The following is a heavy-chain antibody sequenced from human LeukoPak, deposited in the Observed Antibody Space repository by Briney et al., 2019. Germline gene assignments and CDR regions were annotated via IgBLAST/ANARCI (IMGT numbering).Heavy chain of an antibody. CDR3: ARGPITMVRGVIIEYFDY. Sequence: GSLRLSCAASGFTFSSYGMHWVRQAPGKGLEWVAVIWYDGSNKYYADSVKGRFTISRDNSKNTLYLQMNSLRAEDTAVYYCARGPITMVRGVIIEYFDYWGQGTLVTVSS. J-gene: IGHJ4*02. CDR1: GFTFSSYG. CDR2: IWYDGSNK. D-gene: IGHD3-10*01. V-gene: IGHV3-33*01.